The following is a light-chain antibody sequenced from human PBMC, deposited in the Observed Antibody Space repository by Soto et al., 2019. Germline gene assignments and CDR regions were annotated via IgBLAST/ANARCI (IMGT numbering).Light chain of an antibody. CDR2: DAS. Sequence: DIQMTQSPSSLSASVGDRVTITCQASQDISNYLNWYQQKPGKAPKLLIYDASNLETGVPSRFSGSGSGTDFIFTISSLQPEDIATYYCQHYDNLRLTFGQGTELEIK. J-gene: IGKJ2*01. CDR3: QHYDNLRLT. CDR1: QDISNY. V-gene: IGKV1-33*01.